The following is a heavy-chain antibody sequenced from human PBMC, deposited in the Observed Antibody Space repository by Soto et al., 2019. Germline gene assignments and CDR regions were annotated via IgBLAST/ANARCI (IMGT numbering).Heavy chain of an antibody. CDR2: IYHSGST. CDR1: GGSISNSNW. D-gene: IGHD5-18*01. CDR3: ARAWPSVDSYGSGVMDV. V-gene: IGHV4-4*02. J-gene: IGHJ6*02. Sequence: QVQLQESGPGLVKPSGSLSVTCAVSGGSISNSNWWNWVRQPPGKGLEWVGGIYHSGSTNYNPSLRSRVTISLDKSKHQSSLRVKSVTAADTAEYYCARAWPSVDSYGSGVMDVWGQGTTVTVSS.